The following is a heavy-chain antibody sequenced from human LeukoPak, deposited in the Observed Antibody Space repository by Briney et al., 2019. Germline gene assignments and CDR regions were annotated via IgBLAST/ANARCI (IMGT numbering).Heavy chain of an antibody. CDR3: ASGILLDSSSPHDAFDI. Sequence: SETLSLTCTVSGGSISSGGYYWSWIRQPPGKGLEWIGYIYHSGSTYYNPSLKSRVTISVDRSKNQFSLKLSSVTAADTAVYYCASGILLDSSSPHDAFDIWGQGTMVTVSS. D-gene: IGHD6-6*01. CDR1: GGSISSGGYY. J-gene: IGHJ3*02. V-gene: IGHV4-30-2*01. CDR2: IYHSGST.